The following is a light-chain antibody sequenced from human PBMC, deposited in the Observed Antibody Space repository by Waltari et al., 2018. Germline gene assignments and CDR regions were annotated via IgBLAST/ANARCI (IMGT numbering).Light chain of an antibody. J-gene: IGLJ2*01. Sequence: QSALTQPRSVSGSPGQSVTISCTGTSSDVGGYNYVSWYQQYPGKAPKLMIYDVSKRPSGVPDRFSGSKSCNTASLTLSGLQAEDEADYYCCSHTASSTWVFGGGTKLTVL. CDR3: CSHTASSTWV. V-gene: IGLV2-11*01. CDR2: DVS. CDR1: SSDVGGYNY.